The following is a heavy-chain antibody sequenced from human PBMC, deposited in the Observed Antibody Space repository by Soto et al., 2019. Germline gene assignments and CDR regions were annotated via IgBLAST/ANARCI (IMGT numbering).Heavy chain of an antibody. V-gene: IGHV1-69*02. CDR1: GGTFNSYT. Sequence: GASVKVSCKASGGTFNSYTISWVRQDHGQGLEWMGRIIPILGIANYAQKFQGRVTITADKSTSTAYMELSSLRSEDTAVYYCASAIFGVADDAFDIWGQGTMVTVSS. CDR3: ASAIFGVADDAFDI. CDR2: IIPILGIA. J-gene: IGHJ3*02. D-gene: IGHD3-3*01.